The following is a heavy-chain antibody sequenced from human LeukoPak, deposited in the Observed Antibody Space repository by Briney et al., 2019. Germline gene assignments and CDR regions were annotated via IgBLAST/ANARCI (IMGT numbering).Heavy chain of an antibody. V-gene: IGHV1-18*01. Sequence: ASGKVSCKASGYTFTSYGISWVRQAPGQGLEWMGWISAYNGNTNYAQKLQGRVTMTTDTSTSTAYMELRSLRSDDTAVYYCASGHCSSTSCYLYYYMDVWGKGTTVTVSS. D-gene: IGHD2-2*03. CDR3: ASGHCSSTSCYLYYYMDV. CDR1: GYTFTSYG. J-gene: IGHJ6*03. CDR2: ISAYNGNT.